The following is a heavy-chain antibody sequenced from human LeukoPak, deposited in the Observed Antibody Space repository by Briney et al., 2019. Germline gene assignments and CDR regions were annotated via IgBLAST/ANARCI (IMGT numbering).Heavy chain of an antibody. D-gene: IGHD4-17*01. J-gene: IGHJ5*02. CDR3: AKPSGGDYGDYVAH. V-gene: IGHV3-23*01. CDR1: GFTFSRYA. Sequence: GGSLRLSCGASGFTFSRYAMSWVRQAPGKGLQWVSEIGGSGGAIYYADSVKGRFTISRDNSKNTLYLQMNSLRAEDTAVYYCAKPSGGDYGDYVAHWGQGTLVTVSS. CDR2: IGGSGGAI.